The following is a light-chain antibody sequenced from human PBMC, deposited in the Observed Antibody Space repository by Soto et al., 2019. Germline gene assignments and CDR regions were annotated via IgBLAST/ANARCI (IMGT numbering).Light chain of an antibody. J-gene: IGLJ2*01. CDR2: DDN. CDR1: GSNIGRNY. CDR3: GTWDESLGAGV. Sequence: QSVLTQPASLSATPGEKGTISCSGRGSNIGRNYVSWYRQLPGTAPQLLIYDDNKRHSGVPDRLSGSRYGTSASLAIAGLQPGDEADYYCGTWDESLGAGVFGGGTKLTVL. V-gene: IGLV1-51*01.